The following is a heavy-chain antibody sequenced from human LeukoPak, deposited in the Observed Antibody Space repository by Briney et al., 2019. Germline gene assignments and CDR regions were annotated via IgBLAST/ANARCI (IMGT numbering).Heavy chain of an antibody. CDR3: AKGATYYYDSSGYHPVLDY. Sequence: TGGSLRLSCAASGFTFSSFTMNWVRQAPGKGLEWVSSISGSDGTTYYADSVKGRFTISRDNSKNTLYLQMNSLRAEDTAVYYCAKGATYYYDSSGYHPVLDYWGQGTLVTVSS. V-gene: IGHV3-23*01. D-gene: IGHD3-22*01. CDR2: ISGSDGTT. J-gene: IGHJ4*02. CDR1: GFTFSSFT.